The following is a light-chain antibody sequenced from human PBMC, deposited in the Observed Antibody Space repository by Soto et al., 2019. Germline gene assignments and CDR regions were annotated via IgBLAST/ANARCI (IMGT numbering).Light chain of an antibody. Sequence: QSALTQPASVSGSPGQSITISCTGTSSDVGGYNYVSWYQQHPGKAPKLMIYDVINRPSGVSNRFSGSKSDNTASLTISGLQAEDEADYYCSSYTSSSTVVFGGGTKVTVL. CDR2: DVI. J-gene: IGLJ2*01. CDR3: SSYTSSSTVV. CDR1: SSDVGGYNY. V-gene: IGLV2-14*03.